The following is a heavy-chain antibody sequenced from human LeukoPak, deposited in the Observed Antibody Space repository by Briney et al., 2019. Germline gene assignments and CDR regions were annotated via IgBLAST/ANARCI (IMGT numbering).Heavy chain of an antibody. CDR2: ISSSGGST. V-gene: IGHV3-23*01. CDR1: GFTFNNYG. J-gene: IGHJ6*03. CDR3: AKGRGYYGGNVGYHYYYMDV. D-gene: IGHD4-23*01. Sequence: GGTLRLSCAASGFTFNNYGMNWVRQAPGKGLEWVSAISSSGGSTYYAGSVQGRFTISRDNSKNTLYLQMNRLRAEDTAVYYCAKGRGYYGGNVGYHYYYMDVWGKGTTVTISS.